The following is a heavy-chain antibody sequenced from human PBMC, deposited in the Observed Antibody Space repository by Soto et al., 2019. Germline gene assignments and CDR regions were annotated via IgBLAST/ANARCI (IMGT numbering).Heavy chain of an antibody. J-gene: IGHJ4*02. V-gene: IGHV3-7*01. CDR3: AGDYF. CDR1: GFTFSSYW. CDR2: IKPDGSEK. Sequence: PGGSLRLSCAASGFTFSSYWMSWVRQTPGKGLEWVGNIKPDGSEKSYVDSVKGRFTISRDNAKNSLYLELKSLRDEDTAVYYCAGDYFWGQGTLVTVSS.